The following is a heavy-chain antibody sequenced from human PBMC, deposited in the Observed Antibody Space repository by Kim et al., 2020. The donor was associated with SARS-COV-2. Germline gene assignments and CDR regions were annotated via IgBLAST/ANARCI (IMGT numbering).Heavy chain of an antibody. J-gene: IGHJ1*01. CDR1: GYIFTSFA. Sequence: ASVKVSCKSSGYIFTSFAMHWARQAPGHSLEWMGWINTANGKTDYSQKFQGRVTITSDTSANTAYLELTALTSEDTAMYYCASRGVLAVAGTNFWGQGTLVTVSS. V-gene: IGHV1-3*04. CDR3: ASRGVLAVAGTNF. CDR2: INTANGKT. D-gene: IGHD6-19*01.